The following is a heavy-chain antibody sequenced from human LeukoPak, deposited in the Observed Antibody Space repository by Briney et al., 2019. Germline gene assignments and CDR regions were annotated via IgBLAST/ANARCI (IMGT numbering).Heavy chain of an antibody. D-gene: IGHD6-6*01. Sequence: GESLKISCAASGFTFSSYSMNWVRQAPGKGLEWVSSISSSSSYIYYADSVKGRFTISRDNAKNSLYLQMNSLRAEDTAVYYCARSIAARPPLPFDYWGQGTLVTVSS. J-gene: IGHJ4*02. V-gene: IGHV3-21*01. CDR1: GFTFSSYS. CDR3: ARSIAARPPLPFDY. CDR2: ISSSSSYI.